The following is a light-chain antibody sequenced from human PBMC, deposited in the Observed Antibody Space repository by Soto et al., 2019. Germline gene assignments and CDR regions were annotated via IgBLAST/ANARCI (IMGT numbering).Light chain of an antibody. J-gene: IGKJ4*01. V-gene: IGKV3-11*01. CDR3: HKRSDCPPIT. CDR1: QSVGRF. CDR2: DAS. Sequence: EIVLTQSPDTLSLSPGERATLSCRASQSVGRFLAWYQQKPGQSPRLLIYDASNRATGIPARFSGSGSGTDFTPTNSTQGHKFFAFFSGHKRSDCPPITFGGGTRVKIK.